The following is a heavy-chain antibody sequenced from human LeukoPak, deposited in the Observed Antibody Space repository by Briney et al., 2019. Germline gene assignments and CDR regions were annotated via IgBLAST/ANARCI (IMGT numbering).Heavy chain of an antibody. V-gene: IGHV3-21*01. CDR1: GFTFSSYS. CDR2: ISTSSTYI. J-gene: IGHJ3*02. D-gene: IGHD2-15*01. Sequence: KPGGPLRFSCAAPGFTFSSYSMNWFGKAPGKGLEWVSSISTSSTYIYYADSVKGRFTISRDNAKNSLYLQMHSLRAEDTAVYYCAGEHVVAEHVVAGSYDAFDIWGQGTKVTVSS. CDR3: AGEHVVAEHVVAGSYDAFDI.